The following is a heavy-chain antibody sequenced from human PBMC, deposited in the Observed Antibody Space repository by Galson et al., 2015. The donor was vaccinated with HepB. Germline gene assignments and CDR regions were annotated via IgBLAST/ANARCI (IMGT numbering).Heavy chain of an antibody. CDR3: ARRYSSSWDETGRAFDI. CDR2: IKQDGSEK. D-gene: IGHD6-13*01. Sequence: SLRLSCAVSGFTFSAYWMNWVRQAPGKGLEWVANIKQDGSEKYYVDSVKGRFTISRDNAKNSLFLQMKSLRAEDTAVYYCARRYSSSWDETGRAFDIWGQGTMVTVSS. J-gene: IGHJ3*02. V-gene: IGHV3-7*03. CDR1: GFTFSAYW.